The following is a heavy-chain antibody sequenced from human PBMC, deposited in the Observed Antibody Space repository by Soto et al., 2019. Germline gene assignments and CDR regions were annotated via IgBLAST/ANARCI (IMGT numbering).Heavy chain of an antibody. CDR1: GGSISSSRSH. J-gene: IGHJ4*02. Sequence: SETLSLTCTVSGGSISSSRSHWGWIRQPPGKGLEWIASIKYSGTTFYNPSLKSRVTLSVDTSKNQFALKLSSVTAADTAVYYCARQSGRGSYYILAPTEVDYWGQGTLVTVSS. V-gene: IGHV4-39*01. D-gene: IGHD1-26*01. CDR3: ARQSGRGSYYILAPTEVDY. CDR2: IKYSGTT.